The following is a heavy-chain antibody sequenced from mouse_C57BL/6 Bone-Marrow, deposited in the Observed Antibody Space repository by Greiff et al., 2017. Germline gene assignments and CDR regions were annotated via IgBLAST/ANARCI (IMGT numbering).Heavy chain of an antibody. J-gene: IGHJ2*01. D-gene: IGHD1-1*01. CDR2: ISGGGGNT. CDR1: GFTFSSYT. CDR3: ARQRMGIEYYGSSYCFDY. Sequence: EVHLVESGGGLVKPGGSLKLSCAASGFTFSSYTMSWVRQTPEKRLEWVATISGGGGNTYYPDSVKGRFTISRAKAKNTLYLQMSSLRSEDTALYYCARQRMGIEYYGSSYCFDYWGQGTTLTVSS. V-gene: IGHV5-9*01.